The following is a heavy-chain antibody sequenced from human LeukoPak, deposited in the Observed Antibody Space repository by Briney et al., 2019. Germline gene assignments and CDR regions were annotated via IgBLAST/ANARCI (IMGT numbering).Heavy chain of an antibody. J-gene: IGHJ6*03. D-gene: IGHD5-18*01. Sequence: ASVKVSCKVSGYTLTELSMHWVRQAPGKGLEWMGGFDPEDGETIYAQKFQGRVTMTEDTSTDTAYMELSRLRSDDTAVYYCARGGHTAMVTSYYYYMDVWGKGTTVTVSS. CDR2: FDPEDGET. CDR3: ARGGHTAMVTSYYYYMDV. V-gene: IGHV1-24*01. CDR1: GYTLTELS.